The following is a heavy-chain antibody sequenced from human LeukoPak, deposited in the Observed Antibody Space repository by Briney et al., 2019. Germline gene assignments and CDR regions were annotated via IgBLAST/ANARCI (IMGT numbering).Heavy chain of an antibody. CDR2: IKHSGST. V-gene: IGHV4-34*01. D-gene: IGHD3-3*01. J-gene: IGHJ6*03. CDR1: GGSFSGYY. Sequence: PSETLSLTCAVYGGSFSGYYWSWIRQPPGKGLEWIGEIKHSGSTNYNPSLKSRVTISVDTSKNQFSLKLSSVTAADTAVYYCARRPGITIPTHYYYYYMDVWGKGTTVTVTS. CDR3: ARRPGITIPTHYYYYYMDV.